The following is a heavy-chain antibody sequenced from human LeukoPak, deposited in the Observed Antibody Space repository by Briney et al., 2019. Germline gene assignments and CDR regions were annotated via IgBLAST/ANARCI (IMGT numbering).Heavy chain of an antibody. D-gene: IGHD2-2*01. Sequence: ASVKVSCKASGYTFTGYYMHWVRQAPAQGLEWMGWISPNSVSTNYAQKFQGRVTLTRDTSITTAYMELRRLRSDDTAVYYCARGLRDSPAFDSWGQGTLVTVSS. CDR2: ISPNSVST. CDR3: ARGLRDSPAFDS. CDR1: GYTFTGYY. J-gene: IGHJ4*02. V-gene: IGHV1-2*02.